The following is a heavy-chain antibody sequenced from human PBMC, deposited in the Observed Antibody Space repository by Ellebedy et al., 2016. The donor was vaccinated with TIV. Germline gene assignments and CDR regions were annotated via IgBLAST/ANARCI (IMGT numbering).Heavy chain of an antibody. CDR1: GFTFSSYD. J-gene: IGHJ5*02. V-gene: IGHV3-13*01. Sequence: PGGSLRLSCAASGFTFSSYDMLWVRQAPGQGLEWVSTIGVGGDSYYSDSVKGRFTISRENGKNSLSLQMNGLGVGETAVYYCSRGSLTSAGPFEPWGQGTLVTVSS. CDR3: SRGSLTSAGPFEP. CDR2: IGVGGDS. D-gene: IGHD6-13*01.